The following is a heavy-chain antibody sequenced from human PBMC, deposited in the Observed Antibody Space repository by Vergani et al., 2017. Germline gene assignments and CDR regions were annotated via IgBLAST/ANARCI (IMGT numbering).Heavy chain of an antibody. D-gene: IGHD1-26*01. V-gene: IGHV1-24*01. J-gene: IGHJ4*02. CDR3: ATGGTDSWDHLDY. CDR1: GYTLSELS. CDR2: FDPEDGET. Sequence: QVQLVQSGAEVKKPGASVKVSCKVSGYTLSELSMHSVRQAPGKGREWMGGFDPEDGETIYAQKVQGRVTMTEDTSTDTAYMERSSLRSEDTAVYYCATGGTDSWDHLDYWGQGTLVTVSS.